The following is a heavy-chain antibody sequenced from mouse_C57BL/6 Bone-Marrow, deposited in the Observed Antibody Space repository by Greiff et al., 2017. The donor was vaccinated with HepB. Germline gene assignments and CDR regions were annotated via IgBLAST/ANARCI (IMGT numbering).Heavy chain of an antibody. CDR3: AREEGLTGTDFDY. CDR2: ISYDGSN. CDR1: GYSITSGYY. V-gene: IGHV3-6*01. D-gene: IGHD4-1*01. Sequence: EVKLQESGPGLVKPSQSLSLTCSVTGYSITSGYYWNWIRQFPGNKLEWMGYISYDGSNNYNPTLKNRIPITRDTSKNQFFLKLNSMTTEDTATYYCAREEGLTGTDFDYWGQGTTLTVSS. J-gene: IGHJ2*01.